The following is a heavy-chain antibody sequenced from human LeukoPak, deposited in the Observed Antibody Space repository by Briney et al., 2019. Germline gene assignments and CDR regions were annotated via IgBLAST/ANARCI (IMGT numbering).Heavy chain of an antibody. J-gene: IGHJ6*02. D-gene: IGHD3-22*01. V-gene: IGHV4-31*03. CDR1: GGSISSGGYY. CDR2: IYYSGST. CDR3: ARCLASGYYSYYGMDV. Sequence: PSETLSLTCTVSGGSISSGGYYWSWIRQHPGKGLEWIGYIYYSGSTYYNPSLKSRVTISVDTSKNQFSLKLSSVTAADTAVYYCARCLASGYYSYYGMDVWGQGTTVTVSS.